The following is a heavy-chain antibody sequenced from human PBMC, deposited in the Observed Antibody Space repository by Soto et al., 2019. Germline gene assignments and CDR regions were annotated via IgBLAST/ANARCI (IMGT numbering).Heavy chain of an antibody. D-gene: IGHD6-19*01. V-gene: IGHV3-64D*06. J-gene: IGHJ4*02. Sequence: LRLSCSASGFTFNSYAMHWVRQAPGKGLEFVSAISSYGADRYYADSVKGRFAISRDNSKNTLYLQMSSLRAEDTALYYCVKEGYMRSDWYGQFDYWGQGALVTVSS. CDR3: VKEGYMRSDWYGQFDY. CDR2: ISSYGADR. CDR1: GFTFNSYA.